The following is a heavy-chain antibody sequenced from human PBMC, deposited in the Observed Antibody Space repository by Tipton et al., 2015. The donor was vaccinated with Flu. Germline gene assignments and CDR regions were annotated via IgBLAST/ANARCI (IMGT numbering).Heavy chain of an antibody. Sequence: TLSLTCSVSGDSIGSDYYWGWIRQSPGKGLEWIANMYRSGNTYYNPSLQSRVTTSIDKSKNQFSLKLTSVTAADTAVYYCARSTYHYGSGSSDYWGQGTLVTVSS. CDR1: GDSIGSDYY. J-gene: IGHJ4*02. CDR2: MYRSGNT. V-gene: IGHV4-38-2*01. D-gene: IGHD3-10*01. CDR3: ARSTYHYGSGSSDY.